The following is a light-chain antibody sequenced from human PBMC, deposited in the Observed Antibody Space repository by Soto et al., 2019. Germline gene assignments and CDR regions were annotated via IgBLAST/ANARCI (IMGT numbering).Light chain of an antibody. J-gene: IGLJ2*01. Sequence: QSVLTQPPSVSWAPGQRVTISCTGSSSNIGAGYDVHWYQQLPGTAPKLLIYGNSNRPSGVPDRFSGSKSGTSASLAITGLQAEEEADYYCQSYDSSLSGVVFGGGTKVTV. CDR2: GNS. V-gene: IGLV1-40*01. CDR3: QSYDSSLSGVV. CDR1: SSNIGAGYD.